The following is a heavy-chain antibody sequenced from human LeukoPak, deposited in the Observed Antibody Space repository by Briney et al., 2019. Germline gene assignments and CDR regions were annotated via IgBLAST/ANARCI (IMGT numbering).Heavy chain of an antibody. CDR1: GFTFSNYN. V-gene: IGHV3-48*01. CDR2: ISSGSTII. Sequence: GGSLRLSCAASGFTFSNYNMNWVRQAPGKGLEWVSYISSGSTIIYYADSVKGRFTISRDNAKNSLYLQMNSLRAEDTAVYYCARDSGLPLFDYWGQGTLVTVSS. CDR3: ARDSGLPLFDY. J-gene: IGHJ4*02. D-gene: IGHD3/OR15-3a*01.